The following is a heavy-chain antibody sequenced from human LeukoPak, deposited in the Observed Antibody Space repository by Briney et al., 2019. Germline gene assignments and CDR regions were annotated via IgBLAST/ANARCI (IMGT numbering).Heavy chain of an antibody. V-gene: IGHV3-33*03. CDR1: GINFSSKG. J-gene: IGHJ4*02. CDR3: AQLGN. Sequence: GGSLRLSCAASGINFSSKGMHWVRQAPGKGPEWVAVIWHDGSNKYYADSVKGRFSISRDNSKNTLYLQMNSLRAEDTAVYYCAQLGNWGQGTLVTVSS. D-gene: IGHD6-13*01. CDR2: IWHDGSNK.